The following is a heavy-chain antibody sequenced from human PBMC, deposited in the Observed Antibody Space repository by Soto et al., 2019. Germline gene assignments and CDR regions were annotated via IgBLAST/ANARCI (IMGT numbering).Heavy chain of an antibody. J-gene: IGHJ4*02. V-gene: IGHV3-33*01. Sequence: QVQLVESGGGVVQPGRSLRLSCAASGFTFSSYGMHWVRQAPGKGLEWVAVIWYDGSNKYYADSVKGRFTISRDNSKNSLYLQMNSLRAEDTAVYYCAIARGGSGWYYFDYWGQGTLVTVSS. CDR3: AIARGGSGWYYFDY. D-gene: IGHD6-19*01. CDR1: GFTFSSYG. CDR2: IWYDGSNK.